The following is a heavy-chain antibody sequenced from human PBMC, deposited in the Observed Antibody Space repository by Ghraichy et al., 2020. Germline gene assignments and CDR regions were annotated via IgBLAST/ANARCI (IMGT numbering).Heavy chain of an antibody. D-gene: IGHD4-23*01. J-gene: IGHJ4*02. Sequence: GSLRLSCTVSGGSISSYYWSWIRQPPGKGLEWIGYIYYSGSTNYNPSLKSRVTISVDTSKNQFSLKLSSVTAADTAVYYCARGSLRWYYFDYWGQGTLVTVSS. V-gene: IGHV4-59*01. CDR3: ARGSLRWYYFDY. CDR2: IYYSGST. CDR1: GGSISSYY.